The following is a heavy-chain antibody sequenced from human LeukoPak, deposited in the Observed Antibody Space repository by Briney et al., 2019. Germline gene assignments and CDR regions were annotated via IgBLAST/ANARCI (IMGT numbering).Heavy chain of an antibody. Sequence: PSETLSLTCTVSGGSISSSSYYWGWIRQPPGKGLEWLGSIYRSGSTYYKPSLKSRVTTSVDTSKNQLSLKLNSVTAADTAVYYCARHDGFWSGYPSWFDPWGQGTLVTVSS. D-gene: IGHD3-3*01. CDR2: IYRSGST. V-gene: IGHV4-39*01. CDR1: GGSISSSSYY. J-gene: IGHJ5*02. CDR3: ARHDGFWSGYPSWFDP.